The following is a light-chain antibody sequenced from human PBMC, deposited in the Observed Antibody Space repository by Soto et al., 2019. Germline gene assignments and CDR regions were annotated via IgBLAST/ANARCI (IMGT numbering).Light chain of an antibody. V-gene: IGLV2-14*01. J-gene: IGLJ2*01. CDR3: TSYTSSRTLV. CDR1: SSDVGDYDY. CDR2: DVS. Sequence: QSVLTQPASVSGSPGQSITISCTGTSSDVGDYDYVSWYQQHPGKAPKLMIYDVSNRPPGVSNRFSGSKSGNSASLTISGLQSEHQADYYCTSYTSSRTLVFGGGTKLTVL.